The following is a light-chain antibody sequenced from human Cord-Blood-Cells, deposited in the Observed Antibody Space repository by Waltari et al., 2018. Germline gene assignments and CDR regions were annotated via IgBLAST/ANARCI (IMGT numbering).Light chain of an antibody. J-gene: IGKJ2*01. CDR3: QQSYSTPYT. CDR1: QSISSY. CDR2: AAS. Sequence: DIQMTQSPSSLSASVGDRVTITCRASQSISSYLNWYQQKPGKAPKLLIYAASSLQSGVPSRFSGSGSGTDVTLTISSLQPEDFVTYYCQQSYSTPYTFGQGTKLEIK. V-gene: IGKV1-39*01.